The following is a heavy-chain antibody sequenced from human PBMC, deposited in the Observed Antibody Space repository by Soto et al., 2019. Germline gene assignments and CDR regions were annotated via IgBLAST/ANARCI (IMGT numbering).Heavy chain of an antibody. Sequence: QVRLVESGGGVVQPGRSLRLSCAASGFNFGVFGIHWVRQAPGKGLEWLSVLSYEGSEEYYADSVRGRFTISRDNSKNMLFLQMDSLRVDDTGVYYCALTRRSSLLEVAGPGFEYWGQGTLVPVS. CDR1: GFNFGVFG. J-gene: IGHJ4*02. D-gene: IGHD6-19*01. CDR2: LSYEGSEE. CDR3: ALTRRSSLLEVAGPGFEY. V-gene: IGHV3-30*03.